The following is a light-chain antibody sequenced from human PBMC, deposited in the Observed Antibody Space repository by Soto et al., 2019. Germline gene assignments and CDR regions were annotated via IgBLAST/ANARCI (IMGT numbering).Light chain of an antibody. J-gene: IGKJ4*01. CDR2: AAS. CDR3: QHGYRTPLT. Sequence: DIQMTQSPSSLSASVGDRVTITCRASQSISNYLHWYQQKPGKAPNLLISAASTLQSGVPSRFSGSGSGTDFTLTISSLQPEDFATYFCQHGYRTPLTFGGGTKVDIK. CDR1: QSISNY. V-gene: IGKV1-39*01.